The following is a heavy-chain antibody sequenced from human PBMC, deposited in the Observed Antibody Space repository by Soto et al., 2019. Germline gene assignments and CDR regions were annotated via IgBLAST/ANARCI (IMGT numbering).Heavy chain of an antibody. CDR1: GGTFSSYT. CDR3: AREQAYYYDSSGYPSPYYDYYGMDV. V-gene: IGHV1-69*08. CDR2: IIPILGIA. Sequence: QVQLVQSGAEVKKPGSSVKVSCKASGGTFSSYTISWVRQAPGQGLEWMGRIIPILGIANYAQKFQGRVTITADKSTSTAYMELSSLRSEDTAVYYCAREQAYYYDSSGYPSPYYDYYGMDVW. J-gene: IGHJ6*01. D-gene: IGHD3-22*01.